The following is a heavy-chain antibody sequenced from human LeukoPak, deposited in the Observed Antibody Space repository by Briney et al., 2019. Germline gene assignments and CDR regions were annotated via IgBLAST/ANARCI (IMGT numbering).Heavy chain of an antibody. CDR3: ARGGDHGMTWFDL. CDR2: VHCGDSDT. D-gene: IGHD1-14*01. CDR1: GYIFGNYW. Sequence: KGGESLKISCTTSGYIFGNYWIGWVRLKPGRGLEWMGMVHCGDSDTRYSPAFQGPIMFSVEKSVSTAFLHWTALQASDSAIYYCARGGDHGMTWFDLWGQGTLVTVSS. J-gene: IGHJ5*02. V-gene: IGHV5-51*01.